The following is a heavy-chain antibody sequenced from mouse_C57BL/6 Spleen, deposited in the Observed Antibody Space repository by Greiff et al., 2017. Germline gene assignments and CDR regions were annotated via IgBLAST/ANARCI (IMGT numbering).Heavy chain of an antibody. J-gene: IGHJ4*01. D-gene: IGHD4-1*01. CDR3: ARSELRRYAMDY. Sequence: QVQLQQPGAELVRPGSSVKLSCKASGYTFTSYWMHWVKQRPIQGLEWIGNIDPSDSETHYNQKFKDKATLTVDKSSSTAYMQLSSLTSEDSAVYYCARSELRRYAMDYWGQGTSVTVSS. CDR2: IDPSDSET. CDR1: GYTFTSYW. V-gene: IGHV1-52*01.